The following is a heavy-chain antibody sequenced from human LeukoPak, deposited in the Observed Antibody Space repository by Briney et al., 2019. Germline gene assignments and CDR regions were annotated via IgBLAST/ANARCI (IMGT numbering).Heavy chain of an antibody. Sequence: GASVKVSCKASGYTFTRYAINWLRQAPGQGLEWMGWINMYTANPAYAQGFTERFVSSLDTSVTTAYLQISNLKTEDTAVYYCARHDNDDDFDYWGQGTLVTVSS. CDR2: INMYTANP. J-gene: IGHJ4*02. V-gene: IGHV7-4-1*02. CDR3: ARHDNDDDFDY. CDR1: GYTFTRYA. D-gene: IGHD3-16*01.